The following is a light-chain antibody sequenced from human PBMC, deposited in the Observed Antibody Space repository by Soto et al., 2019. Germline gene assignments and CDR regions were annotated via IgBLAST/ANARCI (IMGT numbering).Light chain of an antibody. J-gene: IGKJ3*01. CDR2: DAS. CDR3: QQYDVLPLS. CDR1: QDIGNY. V-gene: IGKV1-33*01. Sequence: GDRVTITYQASQDIGNYLNWYQQKPGKAPKLLISDASNLEVGVPLRFSGSGSGTHFTVTINSLQTEDIATYYCQQYDVLPLSFGPGTKVDIK.